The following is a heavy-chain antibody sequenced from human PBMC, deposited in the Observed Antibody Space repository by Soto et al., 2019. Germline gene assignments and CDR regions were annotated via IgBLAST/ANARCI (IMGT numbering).Heavy chain of an antibody. D-gene: IGHD3-9*01. CDR1: GGSISSGGYY. Sequence: QVQLQESGPGLVKPSQTLSLTCTVSGGSISSGGYYWSWIRQHPGKGLEWIGYIYYSGSTYYNPSLKSRVTISVDTSKHQFSLKLSSVTAADTAVYYCARTYYDILTGYRYYFDYWGQGTLVTVSS. CDR3: ARTYYDILTGYRYYFDY. J-gene: IGHJ4*02. V-gene: IGHV4-31*03. CDR2: IYYSGST.